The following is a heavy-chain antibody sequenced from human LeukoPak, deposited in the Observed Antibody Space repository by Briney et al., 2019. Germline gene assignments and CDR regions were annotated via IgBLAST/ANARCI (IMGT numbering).Heavy chain of an antibody. V-gene: IGHV3-23*01. CDR1: GFTFSSDA. CDR3: ARGYSSSPLGDY. J-gene: IGHJ4*02. CDR2: ISNSGSRT. Sequence: GGSLRLSCAASGFTFSSDAMNWVRQAPGKGLEWVSGISNSGSRTFYADSVKGRFTISRDNSKNSLYLQMNSLRAEDTAVYYCARGYSSSPLGDYWGQGTLVTVSS. D-gene: IGHD6-6*01.